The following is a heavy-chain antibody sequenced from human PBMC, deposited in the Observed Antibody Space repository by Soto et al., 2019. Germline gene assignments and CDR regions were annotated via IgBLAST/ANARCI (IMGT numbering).Heavy chain of an antibody. CDR3: ARSYYYDSSYFDY. Sequence: AASVKVSCKASGYTFTSCAMHWVRQAPGQRLEWMGWINAGNGNTKYSQKFQGRVTITRDTSASTAYMELSSLRSEDTAVYYCARSYYYDSSYFDYWGQGTLVTVSS. CDR1: GYTFTSCA. J-gene: IGHJ4*02. CDR2: INAGNGNT. V-gene: IGHV1-3*01. D-gene: IGHD3-22*01.